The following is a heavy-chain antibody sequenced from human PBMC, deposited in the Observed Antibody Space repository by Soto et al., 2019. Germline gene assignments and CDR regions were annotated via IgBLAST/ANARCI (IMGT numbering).Heavy chain of an antibody. J-gene: IGHJ5*02. Sequence: QVQLQESGPGLVKPSETLSLTCTVSGGSISSYYWSWIRQPPGKGLEWIGYIYYSDSTNYNPSLKSRVIISVDTSQNQFSLRLSSVTAADTAVYYWVRAYYDHSGYSLDPWGPGTLVTVSS. V-gene: IGHV4-59*01. D-gene: IGHD3-22*01. CDR3: VRAYYDHSGYSLDP. CDR2: IYYSDST. CDR1: GGSISSYY.